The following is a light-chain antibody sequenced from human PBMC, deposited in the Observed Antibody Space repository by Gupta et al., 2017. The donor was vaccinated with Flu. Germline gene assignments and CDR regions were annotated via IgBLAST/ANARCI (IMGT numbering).Light chain of an antibody. J-gene: IGLJ3*02. V-gene: IGLV1-40*01. Sequence: RVTISCTGSSSNIGAGYDVHWYQQLPGTAPKLLIYGNSNRPSGVPDRFSGSKSGTSASLAXTXLQAEDXADYYCQSYDSSLSGVFGGGTKLTVL. CDR2: GNS. CDR3: QSYDSSLSGV. CDR1: SSNIGAGYD.